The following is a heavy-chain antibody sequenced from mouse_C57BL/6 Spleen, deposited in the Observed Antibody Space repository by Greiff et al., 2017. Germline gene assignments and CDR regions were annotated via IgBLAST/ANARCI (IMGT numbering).Heavy chain of an antibody. Sequence: QVQLQQSGAELVKPGASVKLSCKASGYTFTSYWMHWVKQRPGQGLEWIGMIHPNSGSTNYNEKFKSKATLTVDKSSSTAYMQLSSLTSEDSAVYDWARSYYGSSYVDWGQGTTLTVSS. J-gene: IGHJ2*01. CDR2: IHPNSGST. V-gene: IGHV1-64*01. D-gene: IGHD1-1*01. CDR3: ARSYYGSSYVD. CDR1: GYTFTSYW.